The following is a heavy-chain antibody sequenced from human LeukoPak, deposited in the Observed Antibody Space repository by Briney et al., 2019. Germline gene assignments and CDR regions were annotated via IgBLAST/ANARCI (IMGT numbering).Heavy chain of an antibody. J-gene: IGHJ4*02. CDR1: GFTFSSYG. CDR3: AKSDYDSSGYYPDY. Sequence: PGGSLRLSCAASGFTFSSYGMHWVRQAPGKGLEWVAFIQYDGSNKYYADSVKGRFTISRDNSKNTLYLQMNSLRAEDTAVYYCAKSDYDSSGYYPDYWGQGTLVTVSS. CDR2: IQYDGSNK. V-gene: IGHV3-30*02. D-gene: IGHD3-22*01.